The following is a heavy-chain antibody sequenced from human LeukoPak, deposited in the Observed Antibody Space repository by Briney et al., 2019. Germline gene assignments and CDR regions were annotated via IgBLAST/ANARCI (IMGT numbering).Heavy chain of an antibody. J-gene: IGHJ1*01. CDR2: ISSSSSYI. Sequence: KSGGSLRLSCAASGFTFSSYSMNWVRQAPGKGLEWVSSISSSSSYIYYADSVRGRFTISRDNARNSLYLQMNSLRGEDTAVYYCARDENAYCSGGSCSYFQHWGQGTLVTVSS. D-gene: IGHD2-15*01. V-gene: IGHV3-21*01. CDR1: GFTFSSYS. CDR3: ARDENAYCSGGSCSYFQH.